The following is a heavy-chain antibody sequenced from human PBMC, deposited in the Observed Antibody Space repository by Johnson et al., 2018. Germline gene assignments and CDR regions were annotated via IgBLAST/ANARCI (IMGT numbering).Heavy chain of an antibody. CDR2: ISWNSGSI. D-gene: IGHD3-16*01. CDR3: AKDGGGGARDYYYYMDV. V-gene: IGHV3-9*01. J-gene: IGHJ6*03. Sequence: EVQLLESGGGLVQPGRSLRLSCAASGFTFDDYAMHWVRQVPGKGLEWVSGISWNSGSIGYADSVKGRFTISRDNAKNSLYLQMNSLRAEDTALYYCAKDGGGGARDYYYYMDVWGKGTTVTVSS. CDR1: GFTFDDYA.